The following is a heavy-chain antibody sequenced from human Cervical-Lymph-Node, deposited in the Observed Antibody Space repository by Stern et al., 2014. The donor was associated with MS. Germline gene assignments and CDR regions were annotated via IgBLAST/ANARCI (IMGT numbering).Heavy chain of an antibody. D-gene: IGHD1-20*01. J-gene: IGHJ4*02. CDR1: GFTFSSYG. V-gene: IGHV3-33*01. Sequence: QVQLVQSGGGVVQPGRSLRLSCAASGFTFSSYGMHWVRQAPGKGLEWVAVIWYDGSNKYYADSVKGRFTISRDNSKNTLYLQMNSLRAEDTAVYYCARAITGTTRGAGFDYWGQGTLVTVSS. CDR2: IWYDGSNK. CDR3: ARAITGTTRGAGFDY.